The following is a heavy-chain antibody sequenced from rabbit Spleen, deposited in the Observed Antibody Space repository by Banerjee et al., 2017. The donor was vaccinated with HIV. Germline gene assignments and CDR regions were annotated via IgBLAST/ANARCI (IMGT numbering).Heavy chain of an antibody. Sequence: QLEESGGGLVQPGGSLKLSCKASGFTLSSAYMNWVRQAPGKGLEWIGYIDPLFGTTYYANWVNGRFTISSHNAQNTLYLQLNSLTAADTATYFCARDLVGVIGWNFYLWGQGTLVTVS. J-gene: IGHJ4*01. CDR2: IDPLFGTT. D-gene: IGHD2-1*01. CDR3: ARDLVGVIGWNFYL. CDR1: GFTLSSAY. V-gene: IGHV1S7*01.